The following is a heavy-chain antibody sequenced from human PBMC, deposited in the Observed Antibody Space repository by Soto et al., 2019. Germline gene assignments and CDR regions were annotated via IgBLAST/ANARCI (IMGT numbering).Heavy chain of an antibody. CDR1: GFTFSSYS. CDR2: FRSGGDDETT. D-gene: IGHD3-10*01. V-gene: IGHV3-23*01. J-gene: IGHJ4*02. Sequence: GGALRLSCAASGFTFSSYSMSWVRQAPGKGLEWVSGFRSGGDDETTYYADAVRGRFTISRDDSKNTLFLQMNSLRAEDTAIYYCAKKVNSGSGSQFFDYWGQGTLVPVSS. CDR3: AKKVNSGSGSQFFDY.